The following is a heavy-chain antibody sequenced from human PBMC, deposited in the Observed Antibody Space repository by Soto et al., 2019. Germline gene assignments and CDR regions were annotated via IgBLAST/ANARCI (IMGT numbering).Heavy chain of an antibody. J-gene: IGHJ6*02. CDR3: AREPPRTPWVYRYGMDV. V-gene: IGHV4-59*01. D-gene: IGHD3-16*01. CDR2: TYYSGST. Sequence: QVQLQESGPGLVKPSETLSLTCSVSGGSISGYYWSWIRQPPGKGLDWIGYTYYSGSTKYNPSLNSRVTISVDTSKNHFSLKLRSVTAADTAVYYCAREPPRTPWVYRYGMDVWGQGTTVTVSS. CDR1: GGSISGYY.